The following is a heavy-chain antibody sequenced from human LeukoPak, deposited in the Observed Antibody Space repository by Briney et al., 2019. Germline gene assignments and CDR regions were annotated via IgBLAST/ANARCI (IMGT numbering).Heavy chain of an antibody. Sequence: GASVKVSCKASGYTFTNYGISWVRQAPGQGLEWMGWISGDNGNKYYARKLQARITMTTDTSTSTAYMELRSLRSDDTAVYYCARDCDRSGYYCYWGQGTLVTVSS. J-gene: IGHJ4*02. D-gene: IGHD3-22*01. CDR3: ARDCDRSGYYCY. CDR1: GYTFTNYG. CDR2: ISGDNGNK. V-gene: IGHV1-18*01.